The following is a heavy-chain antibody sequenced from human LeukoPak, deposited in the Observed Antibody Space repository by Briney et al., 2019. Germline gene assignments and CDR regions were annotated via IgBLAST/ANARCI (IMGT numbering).Heavy chain of an antibody. Sequence: SETLSLTCTVSGGSISSYYWSWIRQPAGKGLEWIGRIYTSGSTNYNPSLKSRVTMSVDTSKNQFSLKLSSVTAADTAVYYCAREREAMVRGVITTWFDPWGQGTLVTVSS. CDR2: IYTSGST. D-gene: IGHD3-10*01. V-gene: IGHV4-4*07. J-gene: IGHJ5*02. CDR3: AREREAMVRGVITTWFDP. CDR1: GGSISSYY.